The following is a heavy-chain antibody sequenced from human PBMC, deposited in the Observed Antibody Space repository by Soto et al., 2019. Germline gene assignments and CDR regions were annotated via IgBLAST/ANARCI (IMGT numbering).Heavy chain of an antibody. J-gene: IGHJ5*02. CDR2: IIPILGIA. V-gene: IGHV1-69*04. Sequence: KVSCKASGGTFSSYTISWVRQAPGQGLEWMGRIIPILGIANYAQKFQGRVTITADKSTSTAYMELSSLRSEDTAVYYCARDRVLATLNWNYPKWFDPWGQGTLVTVSS. D-gene: IGHD1-7*01. CDR1: GGTFSSYT. CDR3: ARDRVLATLNWNYPKWFDP.